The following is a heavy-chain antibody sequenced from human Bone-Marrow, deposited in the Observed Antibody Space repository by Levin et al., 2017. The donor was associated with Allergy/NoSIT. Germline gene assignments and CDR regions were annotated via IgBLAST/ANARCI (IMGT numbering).Heavy chain of an antibody. V-gene: IGHV3-53*01. J-gene: IGHJ4*02. Sequence: PGGSLRLSCAASGFIVSSNYMSWVRQAPGKGLEWVSVLYSGGYTDYADSVKGRFTISRDNSKNTLYLQMNSLRAEDTAVYYCAREGGYSYDNWGQGTLVTVPS. CDR3: AREGGYSYDN. CDR1: GFIVSSNY. D-gene: IGHD5-18*01. CDR2: LYSGGYT.